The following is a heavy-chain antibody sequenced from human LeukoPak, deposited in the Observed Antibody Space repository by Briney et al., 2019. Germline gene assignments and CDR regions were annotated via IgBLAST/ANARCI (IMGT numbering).Heavy chain of an antibody. CDR3: ARVVWDYYYMDV. J-gene: IGHJ6*03. D-gene: IGHD6-6*01. CDR1: GDSISSGDYY. V-gene: IGHV4-30-4*08. Sequence: SETLSLTCTVSGDSISSGDYYWSWIRQPPGKGLEWIGYIYYSGSSYYNPSLKSRVTISVDTSKNQFSLKLNSVTAADTAVYYCARVVWDYYYMDVWGKGTTVTVSS. CDR2: IYYSGSS.